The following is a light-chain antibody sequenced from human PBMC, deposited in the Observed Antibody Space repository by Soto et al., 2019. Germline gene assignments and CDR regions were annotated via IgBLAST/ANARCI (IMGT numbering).Light chain of an antibody. CDR2: LGS. V-gene: IGKV2-28*01. CDR1: QSLLHSNGYNY. J-gene: IGKJ5*01. Sequence: DIVMTQSPLSLPVTPGEPASISCRSSQSLLHSNGYNYLDWYLQKPGQSPQLLIYLGSNRASGVPDRFSGSGSGTDFTLKISRVEAEDVGVYCCMQALQTPLVTFGQGTRLEIK. CDR3: MQALQTPLVT.